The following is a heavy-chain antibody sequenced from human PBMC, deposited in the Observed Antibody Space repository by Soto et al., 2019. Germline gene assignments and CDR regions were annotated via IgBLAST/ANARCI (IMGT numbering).Heavy chain of an antibody. CDR3: ARWIRTLNYDY. V-gene: IGHV3-33*01. J-gene: IGHJ4*02. CDR2: IDHDGSNK. Sequence: QVHLMESGGGVVQPGTSLRLSCAASGFTFSTYGMHWVRQAPGKGLEWVASIDHDGSNKHYADTVKGRFTVSRDNSKNTLFLQVDSLRVGDTAVYFCARWIRTLNYDYWGQGTLLIVSS. CDR1: GFTFSTYG. D-gene: IGHD2-2*03.